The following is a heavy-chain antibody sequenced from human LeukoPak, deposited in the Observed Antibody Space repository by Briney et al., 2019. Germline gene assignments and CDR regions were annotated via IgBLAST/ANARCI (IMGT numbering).Heavy chain of an antibody. CDR3: AKDYRPDCSSTSCYTVYYYYYGMDV. Sequence: LGGSLRLSCAASGFTFSSYSMSWVRRAPGKGLEWVSAISGSGGSTYYADSVKGRFTISRDNSKNTLYLQMNSLRAEDTAVYYCAKDYRPDCSSTSCYTVYYYYYGMDVWGQGTTVTVSS. CDR1: GFTFSSYS. CDR2: ISGSGGST. D-gene: IGHD2-2*02. J-gene: IGHJ6*02. V-gene: IGHV3-23*01.